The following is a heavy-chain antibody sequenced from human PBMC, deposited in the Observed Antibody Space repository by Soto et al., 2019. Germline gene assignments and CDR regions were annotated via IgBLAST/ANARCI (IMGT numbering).Heavy chain of an antibody. J-gene: IGHJ6*02. CDR1: GFTFSSYW. Sequence: GGSLRLSCAASGFTFSSYWMHWVRQAPGKGLVWVSRINSDGSSTSYADSVKGRFTISRDNAKNTLYLQMNSLRAEDTAVYYCAREFNFDWLTRNYSYYGMDVWGQGTTVTVSS. CDR2: INSDGSST. D-gene: IGHD3-9*01. CDR3: AREFNFDWLTRNYSYYGMDV. V-gene: IGHV3-74*01.